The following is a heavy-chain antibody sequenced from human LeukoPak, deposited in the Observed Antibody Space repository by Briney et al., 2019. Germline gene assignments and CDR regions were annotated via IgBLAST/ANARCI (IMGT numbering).Heavy chain of an antibody. CDR1: GYTFTGYY. J-gene: IGHJ6*03. CDR2: INPNSGGT. CDR3: ARDLRDGYNYYYYYMDV. V-gene: IGHV1-2*02. Sequence: ASVKVFCNASGYTFTGYYMHWVRQAPGQGLELIGWINPNSGGTNYAQKFQGRVTMTRDTSISTAYMELSRLRSDDTAVYYCARDLRDGYNYYYYYMDVWGKGTTVTVSS. D-gene: IGHD5-24*01.